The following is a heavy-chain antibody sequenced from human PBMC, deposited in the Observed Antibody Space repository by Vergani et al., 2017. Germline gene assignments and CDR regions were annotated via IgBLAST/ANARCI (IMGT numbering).Heavy chain of an antibody. J-gene: IGHJ4*02. CDR2: IYTSGST. D-gene: IGHD3-22*01. CDR3: ARGKSYYDSSGYLSYYLDY. CDR1: GGSISSGSYY. V-gene: IGHV4-61*02. Sequence: QVQLQESGPGLVKPSQTLSLTCTVSGGSISSGSYYWSWIRQPAGKGLEWIGRIYTSGSTNYNPSLKSRVTISVDTSKNQFSLKLSSVTAADTAVYYWARGKSYYDSSGYLSYYLDYWSQGTLVTVSS.